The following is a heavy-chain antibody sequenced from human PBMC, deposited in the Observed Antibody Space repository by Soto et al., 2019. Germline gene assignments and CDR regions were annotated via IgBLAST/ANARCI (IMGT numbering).Heavy chain of an antibody. CDR3: ARGTRALITSFFAY. J-gene: IGHJ4*02. CDR1: GDAISNYY. Sequence: SETLSLTCSVSGDAISNYYWSWIRQTPGGGLEWIGCVHESGSTDYNPSLRGRVIISLHTSKSQFSLSLRSATAADTATYYCARGTRALITSFFAYWGQGIPVTVSS. V-gene: IGHV4-59*03. D-gene: IGHD1-20*01. CDR2: VHESGST.